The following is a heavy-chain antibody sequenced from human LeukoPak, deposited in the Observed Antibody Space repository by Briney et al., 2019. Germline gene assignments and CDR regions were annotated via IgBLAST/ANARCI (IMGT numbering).Heavy chain of an antibody. J-gene: IGHJ1*01. D-gene: IGHD4-17*01. CDR2: ISYDGSNK. Sequence: PGGSLRLSCAASGFTFSSYAMHWVRQAPGKGLEWVAVISYDGSNKYYADSVKGRFTISRDNSKNTLYLQMNSLRAEDTAVYYCASDTDYGPTPEHFQHWGQGTLVTVSS. CDR1: GFTFSSYA. CDR3: ASDTDYGPTPEHFQH. V-gene: IGHV3-30-3*01.